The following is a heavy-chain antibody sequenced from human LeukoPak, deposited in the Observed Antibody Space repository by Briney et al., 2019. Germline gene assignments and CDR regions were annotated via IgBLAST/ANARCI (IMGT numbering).Heavy chain of an antibody. CDR3: AKRDYYDSSGYASLFDH. CDR1: GFTFSNYA. J-gene: IGHJ4*02. Sequence: QPGGSLRLSCAASGFTFSNYAMAWVRQAPGKGLEWVSGISGNGGKVYYADSVKGRFTISRDNFKNTLDLQMNSLRGEDTAVYSCAKRDYYDSSGYASLFDHWGQGTLTTVSP. D-gene: IGHD3-22*01. CDR2: ISGNGGKV. V-gene: IGHV3-23*01.